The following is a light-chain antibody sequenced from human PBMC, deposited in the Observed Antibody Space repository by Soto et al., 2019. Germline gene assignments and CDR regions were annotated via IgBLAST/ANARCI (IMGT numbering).Light chain of an antibody. J-gene: IGLJ1*01. CDR2: DVR. CDR3: SSYTSISTYA. CDR1: SSDVGGYNF. Sequence: QSVLTQPASGSGSPGQSITISCTETSSDVGGYNFVSWYQQHPGKAPKLMIYDVRNRPSGVSNRFSGSKSVNTASLTISGLQAEDEADYYCSSYTSISTYAFGTGTKVTVL. V-gene: IGLV2-14*01.